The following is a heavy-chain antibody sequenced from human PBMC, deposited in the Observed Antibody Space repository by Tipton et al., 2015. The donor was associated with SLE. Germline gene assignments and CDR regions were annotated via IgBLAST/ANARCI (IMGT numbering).Heavy chain of an antibody. CDR3: VGQTIFGSLRALDY. D-gene: IGHD3-3*01. CDR1: GGSISSYY. Sequence: TLSLTCTVSGGSISSYYWSWIRQAPGKGLEWIGNIYYSGSTKYNPSLKSRVTISVDRSKNQFSLKLSSVTAADTAVYYCVGQTIFGSLRALDYWGLGTLVTVSS. CDR2: IYYSGST. J-gene: IGHJ4*02. V-gene: IGHV4-59*12.